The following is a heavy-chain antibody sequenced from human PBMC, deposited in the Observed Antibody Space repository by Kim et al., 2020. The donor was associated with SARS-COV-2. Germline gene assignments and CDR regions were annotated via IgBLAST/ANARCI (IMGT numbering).Heavy chain of an antibody. J-gene: IGHJ1*01. V-gene: IGHV3-11*06. CDR2: ISSSSSYT. CDR1: GFTFSDYY. CDR3: ATNPRYYDIFTGYYRAVYLQP. D-gene: IGHD3-9*01. Sequence: GGSLRLSCAASGFTFSDYYMSWIRQAPGKGLEWVSYISSSSSYTNYADSVKGRFTISRDNAKNSLYLQMNSLRAEDTAVYYCATNPRYYDIFTGYYRAVYLQPWGPGTLVTVSS.